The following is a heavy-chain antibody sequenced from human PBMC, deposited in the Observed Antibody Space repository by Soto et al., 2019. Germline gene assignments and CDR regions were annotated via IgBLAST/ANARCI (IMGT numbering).Heavy chain of an antibody. CDR2: INGGGTT. D-gene: IGHD5-18*01. J-gene: IGHJ4*02. Sequence: EVQLLESGGGLVQPGGSLRLSCAASGFTFINYVMNWVRQTPGKRLEWVSAINGGGTTYYTDSVKGRFTISRDNSKNTVYLEMNSLRVEDTAVFYCARDQIGYGRFDYWGQGTQVTVPS. V-gene: IGHV3-23*01. CDR3: ARDQIGYGRFDY. CDR1: GFTFINYV.